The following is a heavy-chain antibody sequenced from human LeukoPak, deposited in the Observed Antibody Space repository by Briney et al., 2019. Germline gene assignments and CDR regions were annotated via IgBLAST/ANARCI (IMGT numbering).Heavy chain of an antibody. CDR1: GGSFSGYY. V-gene: IGHV4-34*01. CDR2: INHSGST. CDR3: ARGGLRKTSWIQLNY. Sequence: PSETLSLTCAVYGGSFSGYYWSWIRQPPGKGLEWIGEINHSGSTNYNPSLKSRVTISVDTSKNQFSLKLSSVTAADTAVYYCARGGLRKTSWIQLNYWGQGTLVTVSS. J-gene: IGHJ4*02. D-gene: IGHD5-18*01.